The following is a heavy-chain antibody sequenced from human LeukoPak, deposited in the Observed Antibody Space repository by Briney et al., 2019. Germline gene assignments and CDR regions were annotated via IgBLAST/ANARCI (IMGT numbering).Heavy chain of an antibody. Sequence: SQTLSLTCAVSGGSISSGGYSWSWIRQPPGKGLEWIGYIYHSGSTYYNPSLKSRVTISEDRSKNQFSLKLSSVTAADTAVYYCARVRYPYYFDYWGQGTLVTVSS. D-gene: IGHD2-2*02. CDR1: GGSISSGGYS. CDR2: IYHSGST. V-gene: IGHV4-30-2*01. CDR3: ARVRYPYYFDY. J-gene: IGHJ4*02.